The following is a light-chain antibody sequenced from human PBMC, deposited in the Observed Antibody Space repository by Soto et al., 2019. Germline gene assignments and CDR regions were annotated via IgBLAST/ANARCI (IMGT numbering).Light chain of an antibody. CDR1: QTISNNY. CDR3: QQYGSSSSWT. Sequence: EIVLTQFPGSLSLSPGEIATLSCSASQTISNNYLAWYQQKPGQAPRLLIYGASSRATGIPDRFSGSGSGTDFTLTISRLETEDFAVYFCQQYGSSSSWTFGQGTKVDIK. CDR2: GAS. J-gene: IGKJ1*01. V-gene: IGKV3-20*01.